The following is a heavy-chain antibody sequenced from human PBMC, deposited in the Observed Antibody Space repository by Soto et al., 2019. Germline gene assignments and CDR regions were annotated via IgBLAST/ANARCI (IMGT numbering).Heavy chain of an antibody. CDR2: ISGSGGST. J-gene: IGHJ6*03. CDR1: GFTFSSYA. V-gene: IGHV3-23*01. CDR3: AKDGTAVARISVYYYYYCMDV. D-gene: IGHD6-19*01. Sequence: EVQLLESGGGLVQPGGSLRLSCAASGFTFSSYAMSWVRQAPGKGLEWVSAISGSGGSTYYADSVKGRFTISRDNSKNTLYLQMNSLGAEDTAVYYCAKDGTAVARISVYYYYYCMDVWGNGTTVTVS.